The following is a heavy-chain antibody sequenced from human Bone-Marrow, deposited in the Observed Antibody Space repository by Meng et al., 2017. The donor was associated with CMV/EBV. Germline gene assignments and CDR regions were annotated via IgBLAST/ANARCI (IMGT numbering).Heavy chain of an antibody. D-gene: IGHD3-3*01. Sequence: GGSLRLSCAASGFTFNNYAMSWVRQAPGKGLERVSGITGRGSITYYADSVKGRFTISRDNSKNTVFLQMNSLRAEDTAVYYCAKDVDFWSGYPIDYWGQGTLVTVSS. CDR3: AKDVDFWSGYPIDY. V-gene: IGHV3-23*01. CDR2: ITGRGSIT. CDR1: GFTFNNYA. J-gene: IGHJ4*02.